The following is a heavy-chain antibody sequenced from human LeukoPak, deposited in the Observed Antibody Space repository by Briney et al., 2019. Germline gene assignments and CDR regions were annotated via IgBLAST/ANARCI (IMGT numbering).Heavy chain of an antibody. V-gene: IGHV3-48*03. CDR1: GFTFSSCE. CDR2: ISSSGSTI. D-gene: IGHD2-2*01. CDR3: ARGVSVVVPAAISPNMDV. Sequence: GGSLRLSCAASGFTFSSCEMNWVRQAPGKGLEWVSYISSSGSTIYYADSVKGRFTISRDNAKNSLYLQMNSLRAEDTAVYYCARGVSVVVPAAISPNMDVWGQGTTVTVSS. J-gene: IGHJ6*02.